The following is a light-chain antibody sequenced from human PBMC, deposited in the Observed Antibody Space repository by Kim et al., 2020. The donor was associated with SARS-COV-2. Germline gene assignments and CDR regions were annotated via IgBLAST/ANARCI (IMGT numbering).Light chain of an antibody. CDR2: DVS. CDR3: CSFAGSFVV. J-gene: IGLJ2*01. CDR1: SSDVGGYNY. V-gene: IGLV2-11*01. Sequence: QSALTQPRSVSGSPGQSVTISCTGTSSDVGGYNYVSWYQQYPGKAPKLMMFDVSERPSGVPDRFSGSKSGNTASLTISGLQADDEADYYCCSFAGSFVVFGGGTQLTVL.